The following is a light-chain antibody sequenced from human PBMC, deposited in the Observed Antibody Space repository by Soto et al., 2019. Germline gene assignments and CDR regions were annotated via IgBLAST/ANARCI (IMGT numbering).Light chain of an antibody. CDR2: GAS. V-gene: IGKV3-15*01. J-gene: IGKJ1*01. CDR1: QSVITN. CDR3: QQYNKWPRT. Sequence: EIVMTQSPATLSVSPVEIGTCSCMASQSVITNLAWYQQKPGQAPRLLIYGASTRAAIIPARFSGSGSGTEFTLTISSLQSEDFAVYYCQQYNKWPRTFGQGTKVDIK.